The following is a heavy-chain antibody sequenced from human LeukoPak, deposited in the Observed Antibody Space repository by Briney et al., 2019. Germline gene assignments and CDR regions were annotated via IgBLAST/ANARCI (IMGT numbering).Heavy chain of an antibody. CDR3: ARHPRIAAAGTKRFFDY. CDR1: GGSFSGYY. V-gene: IGHV4-34*01. CDR2: INHSGST. D-gene: IGHD6-13*01. Sequence: SETLSLTCAVYGGSFSGYYWSWIRQPPGKGLEWIGEINHSGSTNYNPSLKSRVTISVDTSKNQFSLKLSSVTAADTAVYYCARHPRIAAAGTKRFFDYWGQGTLVTVSS. J-gene: IGHJ4*02.